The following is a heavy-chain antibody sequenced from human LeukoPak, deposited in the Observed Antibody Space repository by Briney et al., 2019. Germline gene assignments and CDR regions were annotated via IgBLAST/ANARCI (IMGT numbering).Heavy chain of an antibody. Sequence: SETLSLTCTVSGGSISSSSYNWGWIRQPPGKGLEWIGEINHSGSTNYNPSLKSRVTISVDTSKNQFSLKLSSVTAADTAVYYCARHARYMVRGVLGYWGQGTLVTVSS. V-gene: IGHV4-39*01. CDR1: GGSISSSSYN. CDR2: INHSGST. J-gene: IGHJ4*02. D-gene: IGHD3-10*01. CDR3: ARHARYMVRGVLGY.